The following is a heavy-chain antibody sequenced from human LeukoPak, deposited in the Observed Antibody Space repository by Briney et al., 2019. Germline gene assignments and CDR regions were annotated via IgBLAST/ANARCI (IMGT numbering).Heavy chain of an antibody. V-gene: IGHV4-39*07. CDR3: ARGGIAAADLVDY. J-gene: IGHJ4*02. CDR2: IYYSGST. Sequence: SETLSLTCTVSGGSISSSSYYWGWIRQPPGKGLEWIGSIYYSGSTYYNPSLKSRVTISVDTSKNQFSLKLSSVTAADTAVYYCARGGIAAADLVDYWGQGTLVTVSS. D-gene: IGHD6-13*01. CDR1: GGSISSSSYY.